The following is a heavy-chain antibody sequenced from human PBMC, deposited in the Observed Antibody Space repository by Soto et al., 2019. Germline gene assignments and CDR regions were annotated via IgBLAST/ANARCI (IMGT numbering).Heavy chain of an antibody. CDR3: TTDAQWGI. D-gene: IGHD2-8*01. V-gene: IGHV3-15*07. Sequence: GGSLRLSCAASGLTFNNAWMNWVRQAPGKGLEWVGRIKSKNDGGATEYSAPVKDRFTISRDDSKNTLYLQMNSLKTEDTAVYYCTTDAQWGIWGQVTMVTVSS. CDR2: IKSKNDGGAT. CDR1: GLTFNNAW. J-gene: IGHJ3*02.